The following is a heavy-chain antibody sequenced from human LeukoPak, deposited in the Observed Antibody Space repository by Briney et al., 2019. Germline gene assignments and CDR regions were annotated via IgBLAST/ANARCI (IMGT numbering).Heavy chain of an antibody. V-gene: IGHV4-59*08. Sequence: SETLSLTCTVSGGSIGSNYWAWIRQPPGKGLEYIGYIYYTGATNYNPSLKSRVTISVDTSKNQFSLKMTSVTAADTAVYFCAKYGNSGWVIDNWGQGTLVTVSS. CDR1: GGSIGSNY. CDR3: AKYGNSGWVIDN. J-gene: IGHJ4*02. D-gene: IGHD6-19*01. CDR2: IYYTGAT.